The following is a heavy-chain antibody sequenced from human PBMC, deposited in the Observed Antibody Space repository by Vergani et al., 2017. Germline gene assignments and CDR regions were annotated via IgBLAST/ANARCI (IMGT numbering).Heavy chain of an antibody. V-gene: IGHV3-11*04. CDR2: ISSSGSTI. J-gene: IGHJ6*02. Sequence: QVQLVESGGGLVKPGGSLRLSCAASGFTFSDYYMSWIRQAPGKGLEWVSYISSSGSTIYYADSVKVRFTISRDNAKNSLYLQMNSLRAEDTAVYYCARDRVDIVATTTYYYYYYGMDVWGQGTTVTVSS. D-gene: IGHD5-12*01. CDR3: ARDRVDIVATTTYYYYYYGMDV. CDR1: GFTFSDYY.